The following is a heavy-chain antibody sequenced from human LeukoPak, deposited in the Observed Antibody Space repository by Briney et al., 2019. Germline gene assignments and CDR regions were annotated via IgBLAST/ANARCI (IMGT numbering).Heavy chain of an antibody. CDR2: ISSSSSYI. CDR3: ARARARDIVGVPADPHFDY. V-gene: IGHV3-21*01. D-gene: IGHD2-2*01. J-gene: IGHJ4*02. CDR1: GFTFSSYS. Sequence: GGSLRLSCAASGFTFSSYSMNWVRQAPGKGLEWVSSISSSSSYIYYADSVKGRFTISRDNAKNSLYLQMNSLRAEDTAVYYCARARARDIVGVPADPHFDYWGQGTLVTVSS.